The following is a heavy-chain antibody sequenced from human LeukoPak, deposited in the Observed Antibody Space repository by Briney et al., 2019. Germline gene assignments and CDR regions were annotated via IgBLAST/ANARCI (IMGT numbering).Heavy chain of an antibody. CDR2: IIPIFGTA. J-gene: IGHJ4*02. CDR1: GCTFISYA. CDR3: AFVPRNGILYAFDY. Sequence: SVKVSFKASGCTFISYAISWVRQAPGQALAWMGGIIPIFGTANYAQKFQGRVTLTADGSTHTPYLELSNLSSEHTAGCYCAFVPRNGILYAFDYWGQGNLVTVSS. D-gene: IGHD2-8*01. V-gene: IGHV1-69*13.